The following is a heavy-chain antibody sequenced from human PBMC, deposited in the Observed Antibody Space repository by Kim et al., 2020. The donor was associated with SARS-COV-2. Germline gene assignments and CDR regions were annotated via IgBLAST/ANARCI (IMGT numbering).Heavy chain of an antibody. Sequence: SETLSLTCTVSGGSISSSSYYWGWIRQPPGKGLEWIGSIYYSGSTYYNPSLKSRVTISVDTSKNQFSLKLSSVTAADTAVYYCARHGTTVTTWYNWFDPWGQGTLVTVSS. V-gene: IGHV4-39*01. CDR1: GGSISSSSYY. J-gene: IGHJ5*02. CDR2: IYYSGST. CDR3: ARHGTTVTTWYNWFDP. D-gene: IGHD4-17*01.